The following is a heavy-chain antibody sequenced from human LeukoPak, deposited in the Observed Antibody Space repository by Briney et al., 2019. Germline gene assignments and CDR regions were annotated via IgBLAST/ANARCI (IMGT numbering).Heavy chain of an antibody. CDR1: GGTFSSYA. Sequence: SVKVSCKASGGTFSSYAISWVRQAPGQGLEWMGGIIPIFGTANYAQKFQGRVTMTTDTSTSTAYMELRSLRSEDTAVYYCARVLTGKKFRYFDYWGQGTLVTVSS. V-gene: IGHV1-69*05. CDR3: ARVLTGKKFRYFDY. CDR2: IIPIFGTA. J-gene: IGHJ4*02. D-gene: IGHD1-1*01.